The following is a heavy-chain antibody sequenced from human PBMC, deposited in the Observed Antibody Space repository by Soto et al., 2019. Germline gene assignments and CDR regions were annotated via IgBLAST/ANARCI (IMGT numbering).Heavy chain of an antibody. V-gene: IGHV3-53*01. CDR3: ARVQVLQFLEWFPDY. CDR2: IHNGGST. J-gene: IGHJ4*02. CDR1: GFTVSSNY. D-gene: IGHD3-3*01. Sequence: PXGSLRLSCAASGFTVSSNYMTWVRQAPGKGLEWVSVIHNGGSTYYADSVKGRFTLSRDSSKNTLYLQMNSLRADDTAVYYCARVQVLQFLEWFPDYWGQGTLVTVSS.